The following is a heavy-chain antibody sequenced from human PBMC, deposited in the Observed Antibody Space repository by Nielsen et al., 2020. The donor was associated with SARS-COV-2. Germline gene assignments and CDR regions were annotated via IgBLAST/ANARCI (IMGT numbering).Heavy chain of an antibody. V-gene: IGHV4-31*03. CDR1: GGSISSGGYY. J-gene: IGHJ4*02. D-gene: IGHD3-22*01. CDR2: IYYSGST. CDR3: ARLGHHYYDSSGY. Sequence: SETLSLTCTVSGGSISSGGYYWSWIRQHPGKGLEWIGYIYYSGSTYYNPSLKSRVTISVDTSKNQFSLKLSSVTAADTAVYYCARLGHHYYDSSGYWGQGTLVTVSS.